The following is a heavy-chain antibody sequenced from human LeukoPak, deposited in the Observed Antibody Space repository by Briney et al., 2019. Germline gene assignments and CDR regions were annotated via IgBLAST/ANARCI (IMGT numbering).Heavy chain of an antibody. Sequence: SETLSLTCTVSGGSIRMSTYYWGWIRQPPGKGLEWIGSFYHSGSTHYNPSLRSRVTMSVDTSKNQFTLKVTAVTAADTAVYYCVTNGTVTVAGTKFNYFDYWGQGALVTVSS. CDR3: VTNGTVTVAGTKFNYFDY. CDR1: GGSIRMSTYY. D-gene: IGHD6-19*01. J-gene: IGHJ4*02. CDR2: FYHSGST. V-gene: IGHV4-39*01.